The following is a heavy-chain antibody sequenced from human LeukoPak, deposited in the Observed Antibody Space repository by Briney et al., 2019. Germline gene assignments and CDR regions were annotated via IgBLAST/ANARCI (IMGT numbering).Heavy chain of an antibody. CDR2: IKQDGSEK. J-gene: IGHJ4*02. Sequence: GGSLRLSCAASGFTFSSYWMSWVRQPPGKGLQWVANIKQDGSEKYYVDSVKGRFTISRNNSKNTLCLQMNSLRAEDTAVYYCAKDRYSSSLDYWGQGTLVTVSS. D-gene: IGHD6-13*01. CDR1: GFTFSSYW. CDR3: AKDRYSSSLDY. V-gene: IGHV3-7*01.